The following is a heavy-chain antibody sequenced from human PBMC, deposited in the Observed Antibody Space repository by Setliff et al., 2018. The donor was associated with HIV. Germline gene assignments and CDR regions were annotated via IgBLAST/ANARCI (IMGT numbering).Heavy chain of an antibody. CDR3: VTSSSWSSRLNF. J-gene: IGHJ4*02. CDR1: GGPLSGHY. D-gene: IGHD2-2*01. CDR2: TSQSGKT. Sequence: PSETLSLTCAVYGGPLSGHYWSWIRQPPGQGMEWIGETSQSGKTNYNPSLKSRVTISVDTSKNQFSLKLTSVTAADTAVYYCVTSSSWSSRLNFWGPGMLVTVSS. V-gene: IGHV4-34*01.